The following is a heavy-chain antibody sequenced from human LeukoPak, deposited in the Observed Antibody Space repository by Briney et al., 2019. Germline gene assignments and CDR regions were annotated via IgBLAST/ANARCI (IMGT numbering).Heavy chain of an antibody. CDR2: TYYRSEWYN. V-gene: IGHV6-1*01. D-gene: IGHD2-15*01. CDR3: ARGSSNWFDP. J-gene: IGHJ5*02. CDR1: ADSVASNSAA. Sequence: SQTLSLTCPIYADSVASNSAAWNWIRQSPSRGLEWLGRTYYRSEWYNDYAVSVKSRLPINPDTSKNQFSLQLNSVTPEDTAVYYCARGSSNWFDPWGQGTLITVSS.